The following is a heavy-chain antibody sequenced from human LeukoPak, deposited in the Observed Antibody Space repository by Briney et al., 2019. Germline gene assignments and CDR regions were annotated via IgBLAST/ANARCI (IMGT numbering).Heavy chain of an antibody. J-gene: IGHJ3*02. CDR3: ARDEGRWFGELLPHDAFDI. V-gene: IGHV3-74*01. CDR2: INSDGSST. D-gene: IGHD3-10*01. CDR1: GFTFSSYW. Sequence: PGGSLRLSCAASGFTFSSYWMHWVRQAPGKGLVWVSRINSDGSSTSYADSVRGRFSISRDNAKNTLYLQMNSLRAEDTAVYYCARDEGRWFGELLPHDAFDIWGQGTMVTVSS.